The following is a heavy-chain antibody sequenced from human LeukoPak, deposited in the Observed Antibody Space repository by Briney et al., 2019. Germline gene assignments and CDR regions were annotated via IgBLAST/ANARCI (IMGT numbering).Heavy chain of an antibody. V-gene: IGHV4-61*02. CDR1: GDSISSGSYY. J-gene: IGHJ3*02. D-gene: IGHD3-22*01. CDR3: ARDPYYYDSSGYWDDAFDI. Sequence: SETLSLTCTVSGDSISSGSYYWSWIRQPAGKGLEWIGRIYTSESTNYNPSLKSRVTISADTSKNQFSLKLSSVTAADTAVYYCARDPYYYDSSGYWDDAFDIWGQGTMVTVSS. CDR2: IYTSEST.